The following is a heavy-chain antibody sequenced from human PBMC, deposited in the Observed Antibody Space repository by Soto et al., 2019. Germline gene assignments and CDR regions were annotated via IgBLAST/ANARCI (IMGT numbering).Heavy chain of an antibody. J-gene: IGHJ4*02. CDR3: VRDRYPMSDFWSAYSSD. CDR1: GFTFSSSP. D-gene: IGHD3-3*01. V-gene: IGHV3-23*04. CDR2: IRNDGGSM. Sequence: EVYLVQSGGGWVQPGGSLRLSCAASGFTFSSSPISWVRQVPGKGLEWISAIRNDGGSMYYVDSVKGRFTISRDNSKSTSTLRMKNLRVEDTATYYCVRDRYPMSDFWSAYSSDWGQGAQVIVSS.